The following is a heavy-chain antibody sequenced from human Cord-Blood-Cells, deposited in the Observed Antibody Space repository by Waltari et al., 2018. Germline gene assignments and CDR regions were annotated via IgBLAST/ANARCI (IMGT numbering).Heavy chain of an antibody. D-gene: IGHD3-22*01. CDR3: ATPGSYDSSGYYYNAFDI. CDR1: GGSFSGYY. Sequence: QVQLQQWGAGLLKPSETLSLTCAVYGGSFSGYYWSWIRQPPGKGLEWIGEINHSGSTNYNPSLKSRVTRSVDTSKNQFSLKLSSVTAADTAVYYCATPGSYDSSGYYYNAFDIWGQGTMVTVSS. V-gene: IGHV4-34*01. CDR2: INHSGST. J-gene: IGHJ3*02.